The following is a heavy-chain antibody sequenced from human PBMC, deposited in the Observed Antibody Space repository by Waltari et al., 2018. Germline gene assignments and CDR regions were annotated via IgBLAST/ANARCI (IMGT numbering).Heavy chain of an antibody. J-gene: IGHJ6*02. CDR1: GGSISSYS. CDR2: IYYSGST. CDR3: AREGGYSSSWAPRYYYYGMDV. Sequence: QVQLQESGPGLVKPSETLSLTCTVSGGSISSYSCSWIRLLPGTGLEWIGYIYYSGSTNYNPSLKSRVTISVDTSKNQFSLKLSSVTAADTAVYYCAREGGYSSSWAPRYYYYGMDVWGQGTTVTVSS. D-gene: IGHD6-13*01. V-gene: IGHV4-59*01.